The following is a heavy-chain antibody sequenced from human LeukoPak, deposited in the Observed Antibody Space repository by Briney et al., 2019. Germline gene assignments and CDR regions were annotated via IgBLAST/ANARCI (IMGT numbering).Heavy chain of an antibody. CDR2: IGGGGDVT. Sequence: PGGSLRLSCTVSGFTFWKYIMTWVRQGPGKGLEWVSSIGGGGDVTFYADSVKGRFRTTRDDSRNTLYLQMNNLRAEDTGDYYCANSGGTESSGTIWYGPLDYWGQGTQVTVSS. D-gene: IGHD1-14*01. CDR1: GFTFWKYI. V-gene: IGHV3-23*01. CDR3: ANSGGTESSGTIWYGPLDY. J-gene: IGHJ4*02.